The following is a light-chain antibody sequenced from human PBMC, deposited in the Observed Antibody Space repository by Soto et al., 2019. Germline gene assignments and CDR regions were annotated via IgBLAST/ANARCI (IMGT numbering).Light chain of an antibody. V-gene: IGLV8-61*01. CDR1: SGSVSTIYY. CDR3: ALSVGSGTVV. CDR2: NTT. Sequence: QAVVPQEPSCSVSPGGTVILTCVLSSGSVSTIYYPSWYQQSPGLAPRTLIYNTTTRSSGVTDLFSGSILGNKAALTITGAPSDDESDSLCALSVGSGTVVFGGGTKVTVL. J-gene: IGLJ2*01.